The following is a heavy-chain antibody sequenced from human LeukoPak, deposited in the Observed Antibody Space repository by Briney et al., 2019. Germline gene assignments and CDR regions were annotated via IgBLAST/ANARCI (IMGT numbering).Heavy chain of an antibody. J-gene: IGHJ6*03. CDR2: INHSGST. CDR3: ARGRGGYSYGYSYYYYMDV. D-gene: IGHD5-18*01. V-gene: IGHV4-34*01. Sequence: SETLSLTCAVYGGYFSGYYWSWIRQPLGKGLEWIGEINHSGSTNYNPSLKSRVTISVDTSKNQFSLKLNSVTAADTAVYYCARGRGGYSYGYSYYYYMDVWGNGSTVTVSS. CDR1: GGYFSGYY.